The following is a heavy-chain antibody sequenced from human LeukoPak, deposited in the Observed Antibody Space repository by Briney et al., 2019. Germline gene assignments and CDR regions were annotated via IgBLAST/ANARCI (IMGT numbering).Heavy chain of an antibody. CDR3: ARYYGSERTLDS. D-gene: IGHD3-10*01. V-gene: IGHV3-48*03. CDR1: GFTFSGFE. Sequence: GGSLRLSCAASGFTFSGFEMNWVRQAPGKGLEWVSYISSSGSTIYYADSVKGRFTISRDNAKNSLYLQMNSLRAEDTAVYYCARYYGSERTLDSWGQGTLVTVSS. CDR2: ISSSGSTI. J-gene: IGHJ4*02.